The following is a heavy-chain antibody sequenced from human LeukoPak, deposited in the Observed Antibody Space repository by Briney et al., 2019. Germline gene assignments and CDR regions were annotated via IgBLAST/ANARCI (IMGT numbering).Heavy chain of an antibody. V-gene: IGHV4-59*08. CDR3: ARRRDDFWSGYYSLGAFDY. CDR2: IYYSGST. CDR1: GGSISSYY. Sequence: SETLSLTCTVSGGSISSYYWSWIRQPPGKGLEWIGYIYYSGSTNYNPSLKSRVTISVDTSKNQFSLKLSSVTAADTAVYYCARRRDDFWSGYYSLGAFDYWGQGTLVTVSP. D-gene: IGHD3-3*01. J-gene: IGHJ4*02.